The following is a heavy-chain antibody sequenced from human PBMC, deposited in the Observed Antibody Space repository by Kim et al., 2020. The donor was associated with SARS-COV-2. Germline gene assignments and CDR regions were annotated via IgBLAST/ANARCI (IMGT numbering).Heavy chain of an antibody. D-gene: IGHD3-9*01. Sequence: PETLSLTCTVSGGSISSSSYYWGWIRQPPGKGLEWIGSIHYSGSTYYNPSLKSRVTISVDTSKNQFSLKLSSVTAADTAVYYCARTPDHYGILSGYYFGWFDPWGQGTLVTVSS. CDR2: IHYSGST. J-gene: IGHJ5*02. CDR1: GGSISSSSYY. CDR3: ARTPDHYGILSGYYFGWFDP. V-gene: IGHV4-39*01.